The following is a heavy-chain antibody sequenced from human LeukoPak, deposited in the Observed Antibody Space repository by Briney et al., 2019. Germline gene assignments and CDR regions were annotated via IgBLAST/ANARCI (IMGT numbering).Heavy chain of an antibody. V-gene: IGHV4-4*07. CDR3: GKESMSVAGTVEV. D-gene: IGHD6-19*01. J-gene: IGHJ4*02. CDR2: INRNGIT. CDR1: GGSISDSY. Sequence: SETLSLTCSVSGGSISDSYWGWIRQPAGSGLEWIGCINRNGITKYNPSLGSRVTMSVDPSKNQLSLTLRSVTAADTALYYCGKESMSVAGTVEVWGQGILVTVS.